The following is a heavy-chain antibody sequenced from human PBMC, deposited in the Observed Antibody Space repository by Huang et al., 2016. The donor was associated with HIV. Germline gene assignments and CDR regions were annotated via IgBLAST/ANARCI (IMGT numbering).Heavy chain of an antibody. CDR3: ARDHHDFWRGYRRMYFFDH. V-gene: IGHV4-59*11. J-gene: IGHJ4*02. Sequence: QVQLQESGPGLVTPSVTLYLTCTVSGGSISTHYWSWIRHPPGNGLEWIGSIDYSGSNNSSTSLKSRGTILLDTSKNQFSLRVNSVTAADTAMYYCARDHHDFWRGYRRMYFFDHWDQGTLVTVSS. CDR2: IDYSGSN. D-gene: IGHD3-3*01. CDR1: GGSISTHY.